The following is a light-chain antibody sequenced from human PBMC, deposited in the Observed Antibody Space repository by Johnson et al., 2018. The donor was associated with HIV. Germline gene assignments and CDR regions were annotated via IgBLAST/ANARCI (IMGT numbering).Light chain of an antibody. Sequence: QSVLTQPPSVSAVPGQKVTISCSGSSSNIGNNYVSWFQQLPGTAPKLLIYENNKRPSGIPDRFSGSKSGTSATLGITGLQTGDEADYYCGTWDSSLSALVFGTGTKVTAL. CDR3: GTWDSSLSALV. J-gene: IGLJ1*01. CDR2: ENN. V-gene: IGLV1-51*02. CDR1: SSNIGNNY.